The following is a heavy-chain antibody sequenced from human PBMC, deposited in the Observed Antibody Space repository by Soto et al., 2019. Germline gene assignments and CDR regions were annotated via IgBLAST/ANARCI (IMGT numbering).Heavy chain of an antibody. D-gene: IGHD5-12*01. CDR2: IYPGDSDT. CDR3: ARQAFRFSGRFDP. CDR1: GYSFTSYW. V-gene: IGHV5-51*01. J-gene: IGHJ5*02. Sequence: EVQLVQSGAEVKKPGESLKISCKGSGYSFTSYWIGWVRQMPGKGLEWMGIIYPGDSDTKYSPSFQGQVTISVDKSISTAYLQWSSLKAWDTAMYYCARQAFRFSGRFDPWGQGTLVTVSS.